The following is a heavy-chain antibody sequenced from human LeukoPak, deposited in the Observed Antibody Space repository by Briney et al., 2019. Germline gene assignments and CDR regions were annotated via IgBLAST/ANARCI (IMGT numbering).Heavy chain of an antibody. CDR1: GGSISSNDYY. J-gene: IGHJ4*02. D-gene: IGHD3-10*01. CDR2: IHYSGTT. V-gene: IGHV4-39*01. CDR3: ASYYASGSSRFDY. Sequence: SETLSLTCTVSGGSISSNDYYWGWIRQPPGKGLEWIGSIHYSGTTCYNPSLKSRVTISVDMSNNQFSLELNSVTAADTAVYYCASYYASGSSRFDYWGQGTLVTVSS.